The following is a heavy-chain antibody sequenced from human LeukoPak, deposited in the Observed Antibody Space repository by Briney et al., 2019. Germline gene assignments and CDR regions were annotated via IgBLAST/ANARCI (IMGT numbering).Heavy chain of an antibody. CDR3: ARTTYYYDSSGYWPWYFDL. J-gene: IGHJ2*01. V-gene: IGHV4-59*12. Sequence: SETLSLTCTVSGGSISSYYWSWIRQPPGKGLEWIGYIYYSGSTNYNPSLKSRVTISVDTSKNQFSLKLSSVTAADTAVYYCARTTYYYDSSGYWPWYFDLWGRGTLVTVSS. CDR1: GGSISSYY. CDR2: IYYSGST. D-gene: IGHD3-22*01.